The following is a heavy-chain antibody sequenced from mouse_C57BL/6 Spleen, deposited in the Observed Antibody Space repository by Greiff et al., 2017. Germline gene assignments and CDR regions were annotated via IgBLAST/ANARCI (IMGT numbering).Heavy chain of an antibody. CDR2: ISYDGSN. J-gene: IGHJ3*01. D-gene: IGHD2-2*01. CDR3: ARDLVTTKFAY. CDR1: GYSITSGYY. V-gene: IGHV3-6*01. Sequence: ESGPGLVKPSQSLSLTCSVTGYSITSGYYWNWIRQFPGNKLEWMGYISYDGSNNYNPSLKNRISITRDTSKNQFFLKLNSVTTEDTATYYCARDLVTTKFAYWGQGTLVTVSA.